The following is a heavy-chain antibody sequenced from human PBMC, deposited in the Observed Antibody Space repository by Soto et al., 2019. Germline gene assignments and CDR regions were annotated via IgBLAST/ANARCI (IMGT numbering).Heavy chain of an antibody. Sequence: EVQLVESGGGLVQPGGSLRLSCAVSGFTFRNYWMNWAHQAPGKGLEWVASIKPDGSEKFYLDSVKGRFTISRDNAKNSLYLQMNGLSAEDTAVYYCSTYKGPYCSGTNCLGFDPWGQGTLVTVSS. CDR2: IKPDGSEK. J-gene: IGHJ5*02. CDR1: GFTFRNYW. CDR3: STYKGPYCSGTNCLGFDP. D-gene: IGHD2-2*01. V-gene: IGHV3-7*01.